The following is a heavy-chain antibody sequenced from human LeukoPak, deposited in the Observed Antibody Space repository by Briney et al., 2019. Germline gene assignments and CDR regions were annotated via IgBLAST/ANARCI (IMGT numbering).Heavy chain of an antibody. D-gene: IGHD2-2*01. J-gene: IGHJ4*02. CDR1: GFTFSSYA. CDR3: AKVRYCSSTSCYPFDY. V-gene: IGHV3-23*01. CDR2: ISGSGGST. Sequence: QTGGSLRLSCAASGFTFSSYAMSWVRQAPGKGLEWVSAISGSGGSTYYADSVKGRFTISRDNSKNTLYLQMNSLRAEDTAVYYCAKVRYCSSTSCYPFDYWGQGTLVSVSS.